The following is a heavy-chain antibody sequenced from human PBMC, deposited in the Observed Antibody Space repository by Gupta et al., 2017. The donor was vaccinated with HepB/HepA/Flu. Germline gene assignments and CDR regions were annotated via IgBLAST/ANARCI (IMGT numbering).Heavy chain of an antibody. J-gene: IGHJ3*01. CDR3: EGGFDV. CDR2: ILAKGKNK. Sequence: QVQLLDSGGGVVQTGRSLRLSCAASGLTFSSYVMHWVRQATGKGLEWVAVILAKGKNKYYGESVRGRVTNSRDNSQKTLYLQMESLIAEDTAGDYCEGGFDVGGQGTMVTVYS. CDR1: GLTFSSYV. V-gene: IGHV3-30*03.